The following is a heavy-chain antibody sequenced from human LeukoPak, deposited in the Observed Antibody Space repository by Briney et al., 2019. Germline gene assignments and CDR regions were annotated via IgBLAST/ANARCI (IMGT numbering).Heavy chain of an antibody. J-gene: IGHJ4*02. CDR3: ARRPWLGPFDY. D-gene: IGHD6-19*01. V-gene: IGHV4-39*01. CDR2: IYYSGST. CDR1: GGSISSYY. Sequence: SETLSLTCTVSGGSISSYYWGWIRQPPGKGLEWIGSIYYSGSTYYNPSLKSRVTISVDTSQNQFSLKLSSVTAADTAVYYCARRPWLGPFDYWGQGTLVTVSS.